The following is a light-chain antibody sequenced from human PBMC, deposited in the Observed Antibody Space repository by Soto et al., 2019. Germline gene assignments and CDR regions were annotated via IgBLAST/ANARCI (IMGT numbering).Light chain of an antibody. CDR2: KAS. CDR1: QSIGAS. J-gene: IGKJ4*01. CDR3: QQYNSSPLT. Sequence: IQMTQSASTLYASVGDRVTITCRASQSIGASLAWFQQKPGKAPNLLIYKASSLESGVPSRFSGSGSGTEFTLTISTLQPDDFATYYCQQYNSSPLTFGGGTKVEIK. V-gene: IGKV1-5*03.